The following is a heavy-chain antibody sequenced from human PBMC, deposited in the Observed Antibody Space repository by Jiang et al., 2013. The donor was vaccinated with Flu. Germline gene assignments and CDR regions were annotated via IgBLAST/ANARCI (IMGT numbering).Heavy chain of an antibody. CDR3: ARSASSAQTGRGNWFDP. J-gene: IGHJ5*02. V-gene: IGHV1-18*01. CDR1: GYTFTSYG. CDR2: ISAYNGNT. Sequence: GAEVKKPGSSVKVSCKASGYTFTSYGISWVRQAPGQGLEWMGWISAYNGNTNYAQKLQGRVTMTTDTSTSTAYMELRSLRSDDTAVYYCARSASSAQTGRGNWFDPWGQGTLVTVSS. D-gene: IGHD3-22*01.